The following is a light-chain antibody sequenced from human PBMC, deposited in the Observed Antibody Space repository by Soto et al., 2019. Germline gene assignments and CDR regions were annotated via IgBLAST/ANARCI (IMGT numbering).Light chain of an antibody. Sequence: IALAQSPGTLSLSQGERATLSCRASQSVSNNYLAWYQQKPGQAPRLLIYGASNRATGIPDRFSCSGSGTDFTLTISRLEPEDFAVYYCQQYGSSGTFGPATTVDI. CDR1: QSVSNNY. CDR2: GAS. CDR3: QQYGSSGT. V-gene: IGKV3-20*01. J-gene: IGKJ1*01.